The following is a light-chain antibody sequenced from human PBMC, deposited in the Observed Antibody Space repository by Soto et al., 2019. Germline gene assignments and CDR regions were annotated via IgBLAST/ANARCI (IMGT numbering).Light chain of an antibody. V-gene: IGKV3D-15*01. Sequence: IVLTQSPGTLSLSAGDRATLSCRASQRVSARYLAWYHQKPGQAPRLLIFGASDRATGIPARFSGSGSGTEFTLTISSLQSEDFAVYYCQQYNNWPITFGQGTRLEIK. J-gene: IGKJ5*01. CDR1: QRVSARY. CDR3: QQYNNWPIT. CDR2: GAS.